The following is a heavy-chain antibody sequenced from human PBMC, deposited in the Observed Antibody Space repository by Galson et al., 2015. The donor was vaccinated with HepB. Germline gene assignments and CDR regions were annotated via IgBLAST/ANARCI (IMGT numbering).Heavy chain of an antibody. Sequence: SVKVSCKASGGTFSSYAISWVRQAPGQGLEWMGGIIPIIGTANYAQKFQGRVTITADESTSTAYMELSSLRSEDTAVYYCASPGRGYCSGGSCYAAPAYGYWGQGTLVTVSS. CDR3: ASPGRGYCSGGSCYAAPAYGY. D-gene: IGHD2-15*01. V-gene: IGHV1-69*13. CDR2: IIPIIGTA. J-gene: IGHJ4*02. CDR1: GGTFSSYA.